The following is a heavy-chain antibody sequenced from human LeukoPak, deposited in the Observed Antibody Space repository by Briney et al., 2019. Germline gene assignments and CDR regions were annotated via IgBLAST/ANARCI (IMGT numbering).Heavy chain of an antibody. V-gene: IGHV4-39*07. D-gene: IGHD3-10*01. CDR3: ARYYYGSGNYYYYGMDV. CDR2: IYYSGST. J-gene: IGHJ6*02. CDR1: GGSISSSSYY. Sequence: SETLSPTCTVSGGSISSSSYYWGWIRQPPGKGLEWIGSIYYSGSTYYNPSLKSRVTISVDTSKNQFSLKLSSVTAADTAVYYCARYYYGSGNYYYYGMDVWGQGTTVTVSS.